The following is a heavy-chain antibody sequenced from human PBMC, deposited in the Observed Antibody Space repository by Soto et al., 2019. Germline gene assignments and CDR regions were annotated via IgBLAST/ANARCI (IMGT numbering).Heavy chain of an antibody. CDR2: IKQDGSEK. Sequence: QPGGSLRLSCAASGFXFSSYWMSWVRQAPGKGLEWVANIKQDGSEKYYVDSVKGRFTISRDNAKNSLYLQMNSLRAEDTAVYYCARDLARVHGDYVGYWGQGTLVTVSS. D-gene: IGHD1-1*01. J-gene: IGHJ4*02. CDR3: ARDLARVHGDYVGY. V-gene: IGHV3-7*01. CDR1: GFXFSSYW.